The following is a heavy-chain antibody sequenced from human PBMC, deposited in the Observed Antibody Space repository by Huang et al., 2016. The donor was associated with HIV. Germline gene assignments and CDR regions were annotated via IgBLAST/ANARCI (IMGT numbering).Heavy chain of an antibody. D-gene: IGHD1-26*01. V-gene: IGHV3-53*01. CDR1: GFTVSGTY. CDR2: IYSGGTT. CDR3: ARGGNTVGYFDN. Sequence: EVQLVESGGGLIQPGGSLRLSCAASGFTVSGTYMSWVRQAPRTGLEWLSVIYSGGTTYFADSVKGRFTFSRDNSKNTVYLQMNSLRADDTAVYYCARGGNTVGYFDNWGQGTLVTVSS. J-gene: IGHJ4*02.